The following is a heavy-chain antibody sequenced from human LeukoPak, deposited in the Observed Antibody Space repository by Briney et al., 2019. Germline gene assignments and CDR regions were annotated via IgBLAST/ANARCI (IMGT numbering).Heavy chain of an antibody. Sequence: SETLSLTRTFTVGSSSHYYWSWLRQPAGGGLDGIGRIYACENIIYNLPLRSQVTFSVDTSKNQFSLKLSSVTAADTAVYYCAGQLADCPMDVWGQGTTVTVSS. V-gene: IGHV4-4*07. CDR2: IYACENI. CDR3: AGQLADCPMDV. D-gene: IGHD2-21*02. J-gene: IGHJ6*02. CDR1: VGSSSHYY.